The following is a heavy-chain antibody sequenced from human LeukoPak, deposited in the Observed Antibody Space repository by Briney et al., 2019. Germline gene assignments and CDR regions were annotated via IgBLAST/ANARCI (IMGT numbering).Heavy chain of an antibody. V-gene: IGHV3-23*01. Sequence: PGGSLRLSCAASGFTFSSYFMSWVRQAPGKGLEWVATIRGDGGGTYYADSVKGRFTISRDNSKNTLYLQMNSLRAEDTAVYYCAKGEGGGARYSYGYEYYYYYGMDVWGQGTTVTGSS. D-gene: IGHD5-18*01. CDR1: GFTFSSYF. CDR2: IRGDGGGT. CDR3: AKGEGGGARYSYGYEYYYYYGMDV. J-gene: IGHJ6*02.